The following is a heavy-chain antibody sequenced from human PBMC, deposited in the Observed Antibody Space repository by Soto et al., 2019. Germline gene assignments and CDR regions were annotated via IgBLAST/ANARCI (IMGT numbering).Heavy chain of an antibody. CDR1: GGTFSSYA. J-gene: IGHJ4*02. Sequence: ASVKVSCKASGGTFSSYAISWVRQAPGQGLEWMGGIIPIFGTANYAQKFQGRVTITADKSTSTAYMELSSLRSEDTAVYYCAREPHTSTTTVTNLYYFDYWGQGTLVTVSS. D-gene: IGHD4-17*01. CDR3: AREPHTSTTTVTNLYYFDY. CDR2: IIPIFGTA. V-gene: IGHV1-69*06.